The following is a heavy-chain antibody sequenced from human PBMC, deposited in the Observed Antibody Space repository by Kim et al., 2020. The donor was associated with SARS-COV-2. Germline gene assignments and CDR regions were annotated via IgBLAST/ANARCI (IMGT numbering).Heavy chain of an antibody. V-gene: IGHV3-64D*09. CDR3: VKGIPRYCTNGVCSPAFDY. CDR1: GFTFSSSA. D-gene: IGHD2-8*01. J-gene: IGHJ4*02. Sequence: GGSLRLSCSASGFTFSSSAMQWVRRAPWKGLEYVSAISSNGGSTYDADSVKGRFTISRDNSKNTLYLQMSSLRAEDTAVYYCVKGIPRYCTNGVCSPAFDYWGQGTLVTVSA. CDR2: ISSNGGST.